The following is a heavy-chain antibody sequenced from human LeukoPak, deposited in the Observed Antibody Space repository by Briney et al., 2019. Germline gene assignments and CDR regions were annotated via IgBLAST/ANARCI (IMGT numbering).Heavy chain of an antibody. V-gene: IGHV3-23*01. D-gene: IGHD1-20*01. CDR1: GFTFSSYA. J-gene: IGHJ4*02. Sequence: PGGSLRLSCAASGFTFSSYAMSWVRQAPGKGLEWVSAISGNGRDTYYPDSVRGRFTISRDNSKNTLYLQMSSLRAEDTAIFYRAKNVNGGNWYYFDYWGQGTLVTVSS. CDR2: ISGNGRDT. CDR3: AKNVNGGNWYYFDY.